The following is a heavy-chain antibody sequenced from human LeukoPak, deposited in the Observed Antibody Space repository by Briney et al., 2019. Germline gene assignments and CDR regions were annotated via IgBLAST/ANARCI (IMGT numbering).Heavy chain of an antibody. V-gene: IGHV4-34*01. D-gene: IGHD3-3*01. CDR2: INHSGST. J-gene: IGHJ4*02. CDR1: GGSFSGYY. Sequence: SETLSLTCAVYGGSFSGYYWSWIRQPPGKGLEWIGEINHSGSTNYNPSLKSRVTISVDTSKNQFSLKLSSVTAADTAVYYCARGRYVSITIFGVPTRGKFDHWGQGTLVTVSS. CDR3: ARGRYVSITIFGVPTRGKFDH.